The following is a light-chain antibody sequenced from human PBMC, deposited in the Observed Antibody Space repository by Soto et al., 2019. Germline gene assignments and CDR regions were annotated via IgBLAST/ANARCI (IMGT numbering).Light chain of an antibody. CDR2: EVT. CDR3: CSYAGSHTV. V-gene: IGLV2-8*01. Sequence: QSALTQPPSASGSPGQSVTVSCTGTSSDVGGYNSVSWYQQHPGKAPKLIIYEVTKRPSGVPDRFSGSKSGNTASLTVSGLXXXXXXXXYCCSYAGSHTVFGGGTKVTVL. CDR1: SSDVGGYNS. J-gene: IGLJ2*01.